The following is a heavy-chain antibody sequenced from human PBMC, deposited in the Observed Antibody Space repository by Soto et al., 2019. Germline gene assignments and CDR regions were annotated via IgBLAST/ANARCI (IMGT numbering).Heavy chain of an antibody. CDR1: GFTFSDFY. V-gene: IGHV3-11*01. CDR2: IGTRGNTK. Sequence: GGSLRLSCATSGFTFSDFYMSWIRQAPGKGLEWVSYIGTRGNTKYYADSVRGRFTISRDNAKNSLYLQMNSLRADDTAVYYCARDGTEYYGEYYDYWGQGIPVTVSS. D-gene: IGHD4-17*01. CDR3: ARDGTEYYGEYYDY. J-gene: IGHJ4*02.